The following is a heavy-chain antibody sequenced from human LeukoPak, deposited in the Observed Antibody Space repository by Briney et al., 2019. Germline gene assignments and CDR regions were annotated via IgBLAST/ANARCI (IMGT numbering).Heavy chain of an antibody. J-gene: IGHJ4*02. D-gene: IGHD1-26*01. CDR1: GFTFSSYG. CDR2: TRYDGSNK. V-gene: IGHV3-30*02. CDR3: AKDRGSGSYSDY. Sequence: GGSLRLSCAASGFTFSSYGMHWVRQAPGKGLEWVAFTRYDGSNKYYAGSVKGGSTISRDNSKNTLYLQMNSLRAEDTAVYYCAKDRGSGSYSDYWGQGTLVTVSS.